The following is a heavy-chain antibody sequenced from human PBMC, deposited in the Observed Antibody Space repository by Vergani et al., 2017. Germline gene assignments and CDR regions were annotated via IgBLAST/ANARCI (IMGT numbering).Heavy chain of an antibody. CDR2: IIPIFGTA. CDR3: ARPAADYGDPTSYYYMDV. V-gene: IGHV1-69*01. D-gene: IGHD4-17*01. Sequence: QVQLVQSGAEVKKPGSSVKVSCKASGGTFSSYAISWVRQAPGQGLEWLGGIIPIFGTANYAQKFQGRVTITADESTSTAYMELSSLRSEDTAVYYCARPAADYGDPTSYYYMDVWGKGTTVTVSS. CDR1: GGTFSSYA. J-gene: IGHJ6*03.